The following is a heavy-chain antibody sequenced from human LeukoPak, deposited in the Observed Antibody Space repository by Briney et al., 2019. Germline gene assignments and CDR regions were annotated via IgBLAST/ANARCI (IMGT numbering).Heavy chain of an antibody. J-gene: IGHJ5*02. Sequence: SETLSLTCAVYGGSFSGYYWSWIRQPPGKGLEWIGEINHSGSTNYNPSLKSRVTISVDTSKNQFSLKLSSVTAADTAVYYCARGPPFDPWGQGTLVTVSS. CDR2: INHSGST. CDR1: GGSFSGYY. V-gene: IGHV4-34*01. CDR3: ARGPPFDP.